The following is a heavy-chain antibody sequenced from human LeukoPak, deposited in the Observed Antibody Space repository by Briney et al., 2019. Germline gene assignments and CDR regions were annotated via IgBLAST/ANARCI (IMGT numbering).Heavy chain of an antibody. CDR1: GGSISSSSYY. Sequence: PSETLSLTCTVSGGSISSSSYYWGWIRQPPGKGLEWIGSIYYSGSTYYNPSLKSRVTISVDTSKNQFSLKLSSVTAADTAVYYCARDSSLGWFDPRGQGTLVTVSS. CDR2: IYYSGST. CDR3: ARDSSLGWFDP. J-gene: IGHJ5*02. V-gene: IGHV4-39*07. D-gene: IGHD6-6*01.